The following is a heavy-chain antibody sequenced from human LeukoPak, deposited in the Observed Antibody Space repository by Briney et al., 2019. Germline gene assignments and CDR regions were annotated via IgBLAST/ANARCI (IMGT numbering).Heavy chain of an antibody. D-gene: IGHD3-10*01. CDR2: ISGSGDNT. CDR1: GFTFSTYA. Sequence: GGSLRLSCAASGFTFSTYAMSWVRQAPGKGLEWVSVISGSGDNTNYADSVKGQFTISRDNSKNTLYLQMNSLRAEDTAVYHCAKDQGYYYGSGSYYDYWGQGTLVTVSS. J-gene: IGHJ4*02. V-gene: IGHV3-23*01. CDR3: AKDQGYYYGSGSYYDY.